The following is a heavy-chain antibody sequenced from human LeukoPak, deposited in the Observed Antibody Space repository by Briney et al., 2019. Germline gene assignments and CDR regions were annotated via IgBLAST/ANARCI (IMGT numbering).Heavy chain of an antibody. V-gene: IGHV3-23*01. CDR2: IRGGGTSE. J-gene: IGHJ3*02. CDR3: ARDPNGDYIGAFDM. D-gene: IGHD4-17*01. CDR1: GFTFSAYA. Sequence: GGSLRLSCTASGFTFSAYAMMWVRQAPGNGPEWVSAIRGGGTSEFYADSVKGRFRISRDNSKDTLFLQMNSLRAEDTAVYYCARDPNGDYIGAFDMWGPGTMVTVSS.